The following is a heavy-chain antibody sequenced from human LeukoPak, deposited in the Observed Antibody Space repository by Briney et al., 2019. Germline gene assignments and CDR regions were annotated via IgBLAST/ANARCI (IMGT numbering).Heavy chain of an antibody. V-gene: IGHV1-69*13. CDR3: ARGVTMVRGVTSTGNWFDP. CDR1: GGTFGSYA. Sequence: SVKLSCKASGGTFGSYAISWVRQAPGQGLEWMGGIIPIFVTANYAQKFQGRVTITADESTSTAYMELSSLRSEDTAVYYCARGVTMVRGVTSTGNWFDPWGQGTLVTVSS. J-gene: IGHJ5*02. CDR2: IIPIFVTA. D-gene: IGHD3-10*01.